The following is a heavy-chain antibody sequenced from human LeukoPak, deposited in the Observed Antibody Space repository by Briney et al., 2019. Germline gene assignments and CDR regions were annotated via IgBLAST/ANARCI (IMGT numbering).Heavy chain of an antibody. D-gene: IGHD2-2*01. CDR1: GYTFTGYY. V-gene: IGHV1-2*02. CDR3: AKYCSSTSCPLGAFDI. J-gene: IGHJ3*02. Sequence: ASVKVSCKXSGYTFTGYYMHWVRQAPGQGLEWMGWINPNSGGTNYAQKFQGRVTMTRDTSISTAYMELSRLRSDDTAVYYCAKYCSSTSCPLGAFDIWGQRTMVTVSS. CDR2: INPNSGGT.